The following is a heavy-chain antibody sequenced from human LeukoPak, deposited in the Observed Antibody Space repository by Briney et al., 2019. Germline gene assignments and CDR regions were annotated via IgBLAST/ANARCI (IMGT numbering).Heavy chain of an antibody. CDR3: ARSSSSWYIGHGMDV. CDR2: IYYSGST. D-gene: IGHD6-13*01. Sequence: SETLSLTCTVSGGSISSYYWSWIRQPPGKGLEWIGYIYYSGSTNYNPSLKSRVTISVDTSKNQFSLKLSSVTAADTAVYYCARSSSSWYIGHGMDVWGQGTTVTVSS. V-gene: IGHV4-59*08. J-gene: IGHJ6*02. CDR1: GGSISSYY.